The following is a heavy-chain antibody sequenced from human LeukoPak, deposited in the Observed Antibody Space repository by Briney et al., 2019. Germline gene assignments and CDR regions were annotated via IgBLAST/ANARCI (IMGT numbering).Heavy chain of an antibody. Sequence: GRSLRLSCAASGFTFSTYAMHWVRQAPGKGLEWVAVISYDGSRTYYADSVKGRFTISRDNAKNSLYLQMNSLRAEDTAIYYCARDVSLTGEWLLRGGNWFDPWGQGTLVTVSS. D-gene: IGHD3-3*01. CDR3: ARDVSLTGEWLLRGGNWFDP. J-gene: IGHJ5*02. V-gene: IGHV3-30*04. CDR1: GFTFSTYA. CDR2: ISYDGSRT.